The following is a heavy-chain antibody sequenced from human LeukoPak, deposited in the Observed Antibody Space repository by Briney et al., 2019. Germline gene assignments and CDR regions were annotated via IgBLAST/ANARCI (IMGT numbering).Heavy chain of an antibody. CDR3: ARERVYYYYYMDV. CDR2: IYISGST. J-gene: IGHJ6*03. CDR1: GGSISSGSYY. V-gene: IGHV4-61*02. Sequence: SETLSLTCTVSGGSISSGSYYWSWIRQPTGKGLEWIGRIYISGSTNYNPSLKSRVTMSLDTSKNQFSLKLSSVTAADTAVYYCARERVYYYYYMDVWGKGTTVTVSS.